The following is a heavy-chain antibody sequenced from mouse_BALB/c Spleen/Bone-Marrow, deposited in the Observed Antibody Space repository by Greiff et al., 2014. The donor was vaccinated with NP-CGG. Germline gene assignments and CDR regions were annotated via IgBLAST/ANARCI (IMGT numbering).Heavy chain of an antibody. CDR3: ARDENVGIYWYFDV. CDR1: GFTFTDYY. J-gene: IGHJ1*01. Sequence: VQLQQSGGGSVQPGGSLRLSCATSGFTFTDYYMSWVRQPPGKALKWLGFIRNKANGYTTEYSASVKGRFTISRDNSQRILYLQMNTLRAEDSATYYCARDENVGIYWYFDVWGAGTTVIVSS. V-gene: IGHV7-3*02. CDR2: IRNKANGYTT.